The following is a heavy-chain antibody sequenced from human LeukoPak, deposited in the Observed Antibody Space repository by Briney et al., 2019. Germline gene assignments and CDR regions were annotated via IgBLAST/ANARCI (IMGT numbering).Heavy chain of an antibody. D-gene: IGHD3-16*01. CDR1: GFTFSSYW. J-gene: IGHJ4*02. Sequence: PGGSLRLSCAVSGFTFSSYWMHWVRQAPGKGLVWVSRINSDGSSTNYADSVKGRFTISRDNAKNSLYLQMNSLRAEDTAVYYCAGDSLRPFDYWGQGTLVTVSS. CDR2: INSDGSST. CDR3: AGDSLRPFDY. V-gene: IGHV3-74*01.